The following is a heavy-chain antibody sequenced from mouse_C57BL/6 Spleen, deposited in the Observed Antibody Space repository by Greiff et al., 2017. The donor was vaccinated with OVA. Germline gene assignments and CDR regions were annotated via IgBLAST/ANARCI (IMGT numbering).Heavy chain of an antibody. J-gene: IGHJ1*03. V-gene: IGHV3-6*01. Sequence: EVKLQESGPGLVKPSQSLSLTCSVTGYSITSGYYWNWIRQFPGNKLEWMGYISYDGSNNYNPSLKNRISITRDTSKNQFFLKLNSVTTEDTATYYCAREDYGSSYVDYWYFDVWGTGTTVTVSS. CDR1: GYSITSGYY. CDR2: ISYDGSN. CDR3: AREDYGSSYVDYWYFDV. D-gene: IGHD1-1*01.